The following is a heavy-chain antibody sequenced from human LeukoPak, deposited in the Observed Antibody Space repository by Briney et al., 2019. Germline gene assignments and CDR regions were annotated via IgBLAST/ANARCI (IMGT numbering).Heavy chain of an antibody. V-gene: IGHV3-66*01. CDR3: AVTFNYYDSRSKNDY. D-gene: IGHD3-22*01. J-gene: IGHJ4*02. CDR2: IYSGGST. CDR1: GFTVSSNY. Sequence: GGSLRLSCAASGFTVSSNYMSWVRQAPGKGLEWVSVIYSGGSTCYADSVKGRFTISRDNSKNTLYLQMNSLRAEDTAVYYCAVTFNYYDSRSKNDYWGQGTQVTVSS.